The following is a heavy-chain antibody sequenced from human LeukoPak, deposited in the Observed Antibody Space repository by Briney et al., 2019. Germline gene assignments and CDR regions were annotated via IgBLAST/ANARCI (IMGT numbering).Heavy chain of an antibody. Sequence: ASVKVSCKASGYTFTGYYMHWVRQAPGQGLEWMGLINPSGSSTLYAQKFQGRVTMTRDMSTSTAYMELRSLRSDDTAVYYCARAGGGAWGDYAYSWGQGTLVTVSS. CDR1: GYTFTGYY. CDR2: INPSGSST. J-gene: IGHJ4*02. CDR3: ARAGGGAWGDYAYS. V-gene: IGHV1-46*01. D-gene: IGHD4-17*01.